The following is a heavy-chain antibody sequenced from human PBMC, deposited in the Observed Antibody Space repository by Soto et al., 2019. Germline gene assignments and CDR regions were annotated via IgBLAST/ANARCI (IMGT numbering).Heavy chain of an antibody. CDR2: ISGSGGST. V-gene: IGHV3-23*01. Sequence: VGSLRLSCAASGFTFSSYAMSWVRQAPGKGLEWVSAISGSGGSTYYADSVKGRFTISRDNSKNTLYLQMNSLRAEDTAVYYCAKIRGYSYGPPDYWGQGTLVTVSS. CDR1: GFTFSSYA. D-gene: IGHD5-18*01. CDR3: AKIRGYSYGPPDY. J-gene: IGHJ4*02.